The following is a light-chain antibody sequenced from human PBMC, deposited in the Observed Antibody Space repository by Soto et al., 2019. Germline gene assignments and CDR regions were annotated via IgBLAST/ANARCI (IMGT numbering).Light chain of an antibody. CDR3: QQYTNWPSWT. CDR2: GAS. Sequence: EIVMTQSPATLSVSPGERATLSCRASQSVSSNLAWYQQKPGQAPRLLVYGASTRATGIPARISGSGSGTEFTLTISSLQSEDFAVYYCQQYTNWPSWTFGQGTKVEIK. J-gene: IGKJ1*01. CDR1: QSVSSN. V-gene: IGKV3-15*01.